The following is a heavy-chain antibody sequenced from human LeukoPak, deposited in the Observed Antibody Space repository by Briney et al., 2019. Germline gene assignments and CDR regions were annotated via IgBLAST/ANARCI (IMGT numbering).Heavy chain of an antibody. CDR1: GCNFRSYD. V-gene: IGHV1-8*01. J-gene: IGHJ3*02. Sequence: ASVKVSCKASGCNFRSYDINWVRQATGQGLEWMRWMSPKRGDTGYAQTFQGRITMTRDTSINTAYMELNSLTSEDTAVYYCARTNLADCGGECETDAFDIWGHGTMVTVSS. D-gene: IGHD2-21*01. CDR2: MSPKRGDT. CDR3: ARTNLADCGGECETDAFDI.